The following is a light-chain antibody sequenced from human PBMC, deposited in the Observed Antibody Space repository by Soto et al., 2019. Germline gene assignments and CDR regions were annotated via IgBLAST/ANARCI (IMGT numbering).Light chain of an antibody. CDR1: QSVSSYY. CDR3: QQYGSSGT. J-gene: IGKJ1*01. Sequence: EIVLTQSPGTLSLSPGERATLSCRASQSVSSYYLAWYQQKPGQAPRLLIYAASNRATGIPDRFSGSGSGTDFTLTISRLEPEDFAVYYCQQYGSSGTFGQGTKVDIK. CDR2: AAS. V-gene: IGKV3-20*01.